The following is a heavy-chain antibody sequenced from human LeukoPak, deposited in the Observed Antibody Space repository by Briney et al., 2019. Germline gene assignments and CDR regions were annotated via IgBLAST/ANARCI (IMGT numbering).Heavy chain of an antibody. V-gene: IGHV3-30-3*01. J-gene: IGHJ4*02. CDR2: ISYDGSNK. D-gene: IGHD3-22*01. CDR3: AKGVYYDTRGYFNH. CDR1: GFTFSSYA. Sequence: GGSLRLSCAASGFTFSSYAMHWVRQAPGKGLEWVAVISYDGSNKYYADSVRGRFTISRDNSKNTLYLQMNSLRTEDTAVYYCAKGVYYDTRGYFNHWGQGTLVTVSS.